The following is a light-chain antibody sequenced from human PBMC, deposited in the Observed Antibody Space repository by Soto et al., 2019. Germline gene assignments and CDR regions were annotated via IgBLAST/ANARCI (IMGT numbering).Light chain of an antibody. Sequence: DIQMTQSPSSLSASVGDRVTITCQASQDISNYLNWYQQKPGKAPKLLIFDASNLETGVPSRFSGSGSGTHFTFTITSLQPEDIATYYCQHFDNSWKFGLGTKVDIK. CDR3: QHFDNSWK. CDR2: DAS. V-gene: IGKV1-33*01. CDR1: QDISNY. J-gene: IGKJ1*01.